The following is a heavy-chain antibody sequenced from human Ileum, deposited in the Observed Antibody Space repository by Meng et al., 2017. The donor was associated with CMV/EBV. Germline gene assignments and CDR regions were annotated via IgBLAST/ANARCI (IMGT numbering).Heavy chain of an antibody. CDR1: GGSFSGDY. Sequence: SETLSPTCAVYGGSFSGDYWSWIRQPPGKGLGWSGEMNHSGSTKYSPSLKSRVTLSVDTSKDHSSLELGSVTAADTAVYYCARRTSGVHYDFWGSSPGAFDFWGQGTMVTVSS. V-gene: IGHV4-34*01. D-gene: IGHD3-3*01. CDR3: ARRTSGVHYDFWGSSPGAFDF. CDR2: MNHSGST. J-gene: IGHJ3*01.